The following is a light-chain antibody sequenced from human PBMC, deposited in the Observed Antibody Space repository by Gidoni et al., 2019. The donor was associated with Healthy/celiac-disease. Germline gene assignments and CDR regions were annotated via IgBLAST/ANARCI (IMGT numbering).Light chain of an antibody. CDR3: QQYGSSRGT. J-gene: IGKJ1*01. CDR1: QSVSSSY. CDR2: GAS. Sequence: EIELTQTPATPSLSPGEIATLSCRASQSVSSSYLAWYQQKPGQAPRLLIYGASSRATGIPDRFSGSGSGTDFTLTISRLEPEDFAVYYCQQYGSSRGTFGQGTKVEIK. V-gene: IGKV3-20*01.